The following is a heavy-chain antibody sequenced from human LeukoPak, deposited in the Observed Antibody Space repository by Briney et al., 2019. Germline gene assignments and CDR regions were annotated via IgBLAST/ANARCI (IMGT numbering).Heavy chain of an antibody. D-gene: IGHD6-13*01. CDR3: ASTNPRGYSSSWLRTKYNWFDP. V-gene: IGHV1-2*02. CDR2: INPNSGGT. Sequence: ASVKVSCKASGYTFTGYYMHWVRQDPGQGLEWMGWINPNSGGTNYAQKFQGRVTMTRDTSISTAYMELSRLRSDDTAVYYCASTNPRGYSSSWLRTKYNWFDPWGQGTLVTVSS. J-gene: IGHJ5*02. CDR1: GYTFTGYY.